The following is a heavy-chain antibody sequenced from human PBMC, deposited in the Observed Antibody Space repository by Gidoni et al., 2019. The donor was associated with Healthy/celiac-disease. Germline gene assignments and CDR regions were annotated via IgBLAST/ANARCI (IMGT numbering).Heavy chain of an antibody. CDR2: INHSGST. CDR1: GGSFSGYY. V-gene: IGHV4-34*01. D-gene: IGHD2-2*01. CDR3: ARGVVVVPAARVYYMDV. Sequence: QVQLQQWGAGLLKPSETLSLTCAVYGGSFSGYYWSWIRQPPGKGLEWIGEINHSGSTNYNPSLKSRVTISVDTSKNQFSLKLSSVTAADTAVYYCARGVVVVPAARVYYMDVWGKGTTVTVSS. J-gene: IGHJ6*03.